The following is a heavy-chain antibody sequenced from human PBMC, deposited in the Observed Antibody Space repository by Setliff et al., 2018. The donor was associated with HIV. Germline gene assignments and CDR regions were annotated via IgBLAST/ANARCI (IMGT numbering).Heavy chain of an antibody. Sequence: GESLKISCKGSGYTFTSYWIGWVRQKSGKGLEWMGIIFPDDSDTRYSPSFQGQVTISADNSLFLHMNNLRADDTAIYYCARDDSHRGYSHGYMVYYYYYYMDVWGKGTTVTVSS. CDR1: GYTFTSYW. CDR3: ARDDSHRGYSHGYMVYYYYYYMDV. CDR2: IFPDDSDT. V-gene: IGHV5-51*01. J-gene: IGHJ6*03. D-gene: IGHD5-18*01.